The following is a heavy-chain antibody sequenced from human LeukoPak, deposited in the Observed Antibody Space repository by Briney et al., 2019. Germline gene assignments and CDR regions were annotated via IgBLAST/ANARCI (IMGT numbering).Heavy chain of an antibody. D-gene: IGHD3-9*01. V-gene: IGHV3-30*18. CDR1: GFTFSSYG. CDR3: AKDIQILTGYLDY. J-gene: IGHJ4*02. CDR2: ISYDGSNK. Sequence: PGGSLRLSCAASGFTFSSYGMHWVRQAPGKGLEWVAVISYDGSNKYYADSVKGRFTISRDNSKNTLYLQMNSLRAEDTAVYYCAKDIQILTGYLDYWGQGTLVTVSS.